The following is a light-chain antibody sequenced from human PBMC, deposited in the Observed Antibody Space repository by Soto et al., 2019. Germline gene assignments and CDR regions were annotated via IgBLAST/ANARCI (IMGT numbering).Light chain of an antibody. Sequence: ALTPLSSLSGAPGQSITISCAGTRDDIGAYDYVSWYQQHPGNAPKLLVYEVTNRPSGVSDRFSGSKSGNTASLTISGLQAEDEADYYCNSYTNSSAVVFGGGTKVTAL. CDR2: EVT. V-gene: IGLV2-14*01. CDR3: NSYTNSSAVV. CDR1: RDDIGAYDY. J-gene: IGLJ2*01.